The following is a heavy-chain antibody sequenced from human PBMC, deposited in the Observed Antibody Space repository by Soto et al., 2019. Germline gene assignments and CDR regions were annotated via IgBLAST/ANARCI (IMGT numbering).Heavy chain of an antibody. Sequence: QITLKESGPPLVKPTQTLTLTCTFSGFSLSTSGVGVGWIRQPPGKALEWLALIYWDDDKRYSPSLKSRLTTTQDTSKNQAILTLTSMDPVATATYYGAHRKGIAAAQRNNWFDPWGQGTLVTVSS. D-gene: IGHD6-13*01. V-gene: IGHV2-5*02. J-gene: IGHJ5*02. CDR1: GFSLSTSGVG. CDR2: IYWDDDK. CDR3: AHRKGIAAAQRNNWFDP.